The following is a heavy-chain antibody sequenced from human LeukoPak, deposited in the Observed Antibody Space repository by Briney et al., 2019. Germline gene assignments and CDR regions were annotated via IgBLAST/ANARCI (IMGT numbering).Heavy chain of an antibody. CDR1: GYTFTSYG. CDR3: ARNLGSFEGAAQHWFDP. Sequence: ASVKVSCKASGYTFTSYGISWVRQAPGQGLEWMGWISAYNGNTNYAQKLQGRVTMTTDTSTSTAYMELRSLRSDDTAVYYCARNLGSFEGAAQHWFDPWGQGTLVTVSS. CDR2: ISAYNGNT. D-gene: IGHD3-10*01. V-gene: IGHV1-18*01. J-gene: IGHJ5*02.